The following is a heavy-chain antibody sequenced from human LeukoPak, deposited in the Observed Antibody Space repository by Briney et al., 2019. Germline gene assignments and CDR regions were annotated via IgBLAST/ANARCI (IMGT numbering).Heavy chain of an antibody. CDR2: ISWNSGSI. V-gene: IGHV3-9*03. D-gene: IGHD1-26*01. CDR1: GFTFDDYA. J-gene: IGHJ3*02. CDR3: AKDYGSGSGTFDAFDI. Sequence: PGGSLRLSCAASGFTFDDYAMQWIRQAPGKGLEWVSGISWNSGSIGYADSVKGRFTISRDNAKNSLYLQMNSLRAEDMALYYCAKDYGSGSGTFDAFDIWGQGTMVTVSS.